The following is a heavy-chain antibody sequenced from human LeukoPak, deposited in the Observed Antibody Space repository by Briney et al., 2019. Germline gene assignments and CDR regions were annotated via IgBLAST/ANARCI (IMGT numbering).Heavy chain of an antibody. Sequence: SETLSLTCTVSGGSISSSSYYWGWIRQPPGKGLEWIGSIYYSGSTYYNPSLKSRVTISVDTSKNQFSLKLSSVTAADTAVYYCARVPSRKGGGFDYWGQGTLVTVSS. J-gene: IGHJ4*02. CDR2: IYYSGST. V-gene: IGHV4-39*07. CDR3: ARVPSRKGGGFDY. CDR1: GGSISSSSYY. D-gene: IGHD3-16*01.